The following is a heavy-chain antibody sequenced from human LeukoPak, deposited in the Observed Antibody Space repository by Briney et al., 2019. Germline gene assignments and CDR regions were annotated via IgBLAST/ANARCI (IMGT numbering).Heavy chain of an antibody. D-gene: IGHD4-17*01. J-gene: IGHJ4*02. CDR2: IIPIFGTA. Sequence: SVKVSCKASAGTFSSYAISWVRQAPGQGLEWMGGIIPIFGTANYAQKFQGRVTITTDESTSTAYMELSSLRSEDTAVYYCARAGEQIGYYFDYWGQGTLVTVSS. CDR1: AGTFSSYA. V-gene: IGHV1-69*05. CDR3: ARAGEQIGYYFDY.